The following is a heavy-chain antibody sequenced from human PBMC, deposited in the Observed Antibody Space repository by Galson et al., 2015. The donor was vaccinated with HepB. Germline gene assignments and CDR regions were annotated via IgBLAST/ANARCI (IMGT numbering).Heavy chain of an antibody. CDR3: AKDRNSTSPGTYGMDV. J-gene: IGHJ6*02. CDR1: GFPFSTYT. Sequence: SLRLSCAASGFPFSTYTMSWVRQAPGKGLEWVSAISGSGGTTYYADSVRGRFTISRDNTKRTLYLQMNRLRGEDTALYYCAKDRNSTSPGTYGMDVRGQGTTVTVFS. V-gene: IGHV3-23*01. CDR2: ISGSGGTT. D-gene: IGHD6-6*01.